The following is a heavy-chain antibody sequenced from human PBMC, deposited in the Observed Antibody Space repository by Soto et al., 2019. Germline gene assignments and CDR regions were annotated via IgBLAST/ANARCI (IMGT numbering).Heavy chain of an antibody. D-gene: IGHD1-26*01. CDR2: INPNSRDT. J-gene: IGHJ6*02. V-gene: IGHV1-2*02. Sequence: ASVKVSCKASGYTFTGYYVHWVRQAPGQGLEWMGWINPNSRDTYLAQRFQGRVTMNRDTSIRTAYTELRGLTSDDPAECYCAKGGAIVVASTRVYSHNAMYVWGQGTTVTVSS. CDR1: GYTFTGYY. CDR3: AKGGAIVVASTRVYSHNAMYV.